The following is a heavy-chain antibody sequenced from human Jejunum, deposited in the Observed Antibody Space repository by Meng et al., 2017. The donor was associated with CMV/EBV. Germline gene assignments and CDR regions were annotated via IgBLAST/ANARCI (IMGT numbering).Heavy chain of an antibody. D-gene: IGHD1-14*01. CDR3: AREGTNSYYFDY. Sequence: CGVSGDSISNGDSYWSWIRQPPGKGLEWIGYIYESGSTSYNPSLESRVTISVDTSKNQFSLKVMSVTAADTAVYYCAREGTNSYYFDYWGQGTLVTVSS. J-gene: IGHJ4*02. V-gene: IGHV4-30-4*01. CDR2: IYESGST. CDR1: GDSISNGDSY.